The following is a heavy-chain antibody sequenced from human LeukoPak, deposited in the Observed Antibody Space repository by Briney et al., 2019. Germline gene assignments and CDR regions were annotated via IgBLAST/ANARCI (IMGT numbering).Heavy chain of an antibody. Sequence: PSETLSLTCAVSGYSISSGYYWGWIRQPPGKGLEWIGSTYYSGSTYYNPSLKSRVTISVDTSKNQFSLKLSSVTAADTAVYYCARDITMVRGVTIPRWFDPWGQGTLVTVSS. D-gene: IGHD3-10*01. J-gene: IGHJ5*02. CDR2: TYYSGST. V-gene: IGHV4-38-2*02. CDR3: ARDITMVRGVTIPRWFDP. CDR1: GYSISSGYY.